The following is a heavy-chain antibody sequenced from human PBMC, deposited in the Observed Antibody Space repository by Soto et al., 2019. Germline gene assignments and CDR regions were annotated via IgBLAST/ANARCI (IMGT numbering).Heavy chain of an antibody. CDR2: IYYSGST. CDR1: GGSISSYY. D-gene: IGHD5-18*01. J-gene: IGHJ6*02. CDR3: AGNSYGYSYYGMDL. Sequence: PSDTLSLTCTVSGGSISSYYWSWIRQPPGKGLEWIGYIYYSGSTNYNPSLKSRVTISVDTSKNQFSLKLSSVTAADTAVYYCAGNSYGYSYYGMDLWGQGTTVTVSS. V-gene: IGHV4-59*01.